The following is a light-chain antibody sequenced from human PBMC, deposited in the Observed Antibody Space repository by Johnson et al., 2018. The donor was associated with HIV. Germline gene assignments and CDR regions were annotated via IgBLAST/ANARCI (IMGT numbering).Light chain of an antibody. CDR3: GTWDSSLNAYV. Sequence: QSVLTQPPSVSAAPGQKVTISCSGGSSNIGSNYVSWYKQLPGTAPKLLIYENDKRPSGTPDRFSGSKSGTSATLGITGLQPGDEADYYCGTWDSSLNAYVFGAATKVAVL. CDR2: END. CDR1: SSNIGSNY. V-gene: IGLV1-51*02. J-gene: IGLJ1*01.